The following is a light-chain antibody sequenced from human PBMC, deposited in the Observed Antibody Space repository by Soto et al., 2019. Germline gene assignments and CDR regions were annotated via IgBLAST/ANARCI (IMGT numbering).Light chain of an antibody. J-gene: IGKJ1*01. V-gene: IGKV3-11*01. CDR3: QQRSNWPWT. CDR2: DTS. CDR1: QSVSSH. Sequence: EIVLTQSPATLSLSPGERATLSCRASQSVSSHLAWYQQKPGQAPRLLIYDTSNRATGIPARFSGSASGTDFTLTISSLEPEDFAVYYCQQRSNWPWTFGQGTKVEIK.